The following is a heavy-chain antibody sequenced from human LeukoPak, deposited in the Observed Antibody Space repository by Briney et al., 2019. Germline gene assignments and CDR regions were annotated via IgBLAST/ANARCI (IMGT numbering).Heavy chain of an antibody. D-gene: IGHD5-24*01. Sequence: SGGSLRLSCEGSGFSFSSYWMTWVRQSPGKGPEWVANIKQDESERYTVDSVKGRFTISRDNTGNSLYLQMNSLRADDTALYYCARWMSGSNWGFDHWGQGTLVTVSS. CDR1: GFSFSSYW. J-gene: IGHJ4*02. CDR3: ARWMSGSNWGFDH. CDR2: IKQDESER. V-gene: IGHV3-7*03.